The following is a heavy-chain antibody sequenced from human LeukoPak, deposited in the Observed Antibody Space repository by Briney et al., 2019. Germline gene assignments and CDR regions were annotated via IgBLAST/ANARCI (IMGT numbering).Heavy chain of an antibody. V-gene: IGHV3-23*01. D-gene: IGHD4-11*01. Sequence: GGSLRLSCAASGFTFSSYAMSWVRQAPGKGLEWVSAISGSGGSTYYADSVKGRFTISRDNSKNTLYLQMNSLRAEDTAVYYCAKDRPFTVTTPNWFDPWGQGTLVAVSS. CDR3: AKDRPFTVTTPNWFDP. J-gene: IGHJ5*02. CDR2: ISGSGGST. CDR1: GFTFSSYA.